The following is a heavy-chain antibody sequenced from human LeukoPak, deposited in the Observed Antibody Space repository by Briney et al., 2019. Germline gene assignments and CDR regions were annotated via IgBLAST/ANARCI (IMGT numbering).Heavy chain of an antibody. D-gene: IGHD1-26*01. CDR1: GFTFSSYG. Sequence: GGSLGLSCAASGFTFSSYGMHWVRQAPGKGLEWVAFIRYDGSNKYYADSVKGRFTISRDNSKNTLYLQMNSLRAEDTAVYYCAKDWDHSSGSYFQHWGQGTLVTVSS. J-gene: IGHJ1*01. V-gene: IGHV3-30*02. CDR2: IRYDGSNK. CDR3: AKDWDHSSGSYFQH.